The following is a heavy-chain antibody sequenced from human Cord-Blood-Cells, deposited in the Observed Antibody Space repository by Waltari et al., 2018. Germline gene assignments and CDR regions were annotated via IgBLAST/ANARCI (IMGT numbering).Heavy chain of an antibody. D-gene: IGHD3-3*01. V-gene: IGHV4-34*01. CDR2: INHSGST. CDR3: ARATIFGVVINAFDI. J-gene: IGHJ3*02. Sequence: VQLQQWGAGLLKPSETLSLTCAVYGGSFSGYYWSWIRQLPGKGLEWIGEINHSGSTNYNPSLKSRVTISVDTSKNQFSLKLSSVTAADTAVYYCARATIFGVVINAFDIWGQGTMVTVSS. CDR1: GGSFSGYY.